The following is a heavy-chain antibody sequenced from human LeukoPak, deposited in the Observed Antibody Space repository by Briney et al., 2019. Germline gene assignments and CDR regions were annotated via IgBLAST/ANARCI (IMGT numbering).Heavy chain of an antibody. CDR1: GFTFSSYN. V-gene: IGHV3-30*02. CDR3: AQVYGSASGESIRF. J-gene: IGHJ4*02. CDR2: IRYDGSDK. Sequence: RGSLRLSCAASGFTFSSYNMHWVRQAPGKGLEWVAHIRYDGSDKSYADSVKGRFTVSRDNSKNTLYLHMTSLRSEDTAVYYCAQVYGSASGESIRFWGQGTLVTVSS. D-gene: IGHD3-10*01.